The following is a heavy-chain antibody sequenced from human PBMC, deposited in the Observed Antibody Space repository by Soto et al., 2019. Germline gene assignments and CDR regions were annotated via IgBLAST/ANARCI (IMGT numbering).Heavy chain of an antibody. CDR3: ARSGARAYYYDPASYYYGMDV. D-gene: IGHD3-22*01. CDR1: GYSFTSYW. Sequence: AGESLKISCKGSGYSFTSYWIGWVRQVPGKGLEWMGIIYPGDSDTRYSPSFQGQVTISADKSISTAYLQWSSLKASDTAMYYCARSGARAYYYDPASYYYGMDVWGQGTTVTVS. J-gene: IGHJ6*02. CDR2: IYPGDSDT. V-gene: IGHV5-51*01.